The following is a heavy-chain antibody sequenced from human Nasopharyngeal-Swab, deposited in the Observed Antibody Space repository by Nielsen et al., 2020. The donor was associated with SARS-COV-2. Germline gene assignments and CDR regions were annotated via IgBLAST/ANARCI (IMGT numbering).Heavy chain of an antibody. J-gene: IGHJ4*02. CDR1: GFTFSSYS. CDR2: ISSSSSTI. D-gene: IGHD6-19*01. CDR3: ARGRSSGWYHYYFDY. V-gene: IGHV3-48*02. Sequence: GESLKISCAASGFTFSSYSMNWVRQAPGKGLEWVSYISSSSSTIYYADSVKGRFTISRDNAKNSLYLQMNSLRDEDTAVYYCARGRSSGWYHYYFDYWGQGTLVTVSS.